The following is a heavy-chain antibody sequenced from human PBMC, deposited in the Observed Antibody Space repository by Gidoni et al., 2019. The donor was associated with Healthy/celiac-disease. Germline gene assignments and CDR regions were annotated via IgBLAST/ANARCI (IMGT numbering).Heavy chain of an antibody. CDR1: GLSLTIARMG. V-gene: IGHV2-26*01. D-gene: IGHD5-12*01. CDR2: SFSNDEK. CDR3: ARILKGGVATITGWFDP. Sequence: QVTLKESGPVLVKPTETLTLTCTVSGLSLTIARMGVSWIRQPPGKALEWLAHSFSNDEKSYTTFLKSRLTISKDTSKSQVVLIMTNMDLVDTATYYCARILKGGVATITGWFDPWGQGTLVTVSS. J-gene: IGHJ5*02.